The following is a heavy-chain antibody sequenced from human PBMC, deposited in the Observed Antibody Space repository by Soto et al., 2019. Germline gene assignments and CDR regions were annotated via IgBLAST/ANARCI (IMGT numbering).Heavy chain of an antibody. D-gene: IGHD6-19*01. CDR3: EKESLKPPVTGPVDC. J-gene: IGHJ4*02. CDR1: GFTFRRYA. V-gene: IGHV3-23*01. CDR2: ISGSGGST. Sequence: EVQLLESGGGLVQPGGSQGLSCTASGFTFRRYALSWVRQAPGKVLEWVSSISGSGGSTYYADSVKGRVTISRDNSKNPMYLQMSSLRAEDTAVYYCEKESLKPPVTGPVDCWGQGTVVTVSS.